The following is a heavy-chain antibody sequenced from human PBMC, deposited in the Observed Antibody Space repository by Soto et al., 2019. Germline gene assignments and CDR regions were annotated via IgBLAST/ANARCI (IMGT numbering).Heavy chain of an antibody. CDR3: AKDFSDDSSGYYSRALYNWFDP. V-gene: IGHV3-23*01. D-gene: IGHD3-22*01. Sequence: GGSLRLSCAASGFTFSSYAMSWVRQAPGKGLEWVSAISGSGGSTYYADSVKGRFTISRDNSKNTLYLQMNSLRAEDTAVYYCAKDFSDDSSGYYSRALYNWFDPWGQGTLVTVSS. CDR1: GFTFSSYA. CDR2: ISGSGGST. J-gene: IGHJ5*02.